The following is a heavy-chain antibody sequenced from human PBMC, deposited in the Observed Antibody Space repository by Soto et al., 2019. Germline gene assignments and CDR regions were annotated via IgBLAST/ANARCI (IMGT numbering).Heavy chain of an antibody. Sequence: EVQLVESGGGLVQPGGSLRLSCAASGFTFSTFSMNWVRQTPGKGLEWVSYISVSSATIHYADSVKGRFTISRDNAKNALDLEMSSLRADDTAGFCWARERAATGHWDFWGQGVVVSVSA. CDR3: ARERAATGHWDF. V-gene: IGHV3-48*01. D-gene: IGHD4-17*01. CDR2: ISVSSATI. J-gene: IGHJ4*02. CDR1: GFTFSTFS.